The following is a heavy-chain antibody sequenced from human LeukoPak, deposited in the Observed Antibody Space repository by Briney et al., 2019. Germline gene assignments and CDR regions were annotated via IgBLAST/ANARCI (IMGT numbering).Heavy chain of an antibody. D-gene: IGHD2-2*01. CDR3: AKRAVRYCSSTSCHDYYYYYMDV. J-gene: IGHJ6*03. Sequence: PGGSRRLSCAASGFTFSSYAMSWVRQAPGKGLEWVSAISGSGGSTYYADSVKGRFTISRDNSKNTLYLQMNSLRAEDTAVYYCAKRAVRYCSSTSCHDYYYYYMDVWGKGTTVTVSS. CDR1: GFTFSSYA. V-gene: IGHV3-23*01. CDR2: ISGSGGST.